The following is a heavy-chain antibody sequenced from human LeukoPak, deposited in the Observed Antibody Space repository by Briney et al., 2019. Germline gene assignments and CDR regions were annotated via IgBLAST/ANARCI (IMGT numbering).Heavy chain of an antibody. CDR3: ARDSGGYNLRFYGMDV. J-gene: IGHJ6*02. CDR1: GGTFSSYA. D-gene: IGHD5-24*01. CDR2: IIPIFGIA. Sequence: SVKVSCKASGGTFSSYAISWVRQAPGQGLEWMGRIIPIFGIANYAQKFQGRVTITAEKSTSTAYMELSSLRSEDTAVYYCARDSGGYNLRFYGMDVWGQGTTVTVSS. V-gene: IGHV1-69*04.